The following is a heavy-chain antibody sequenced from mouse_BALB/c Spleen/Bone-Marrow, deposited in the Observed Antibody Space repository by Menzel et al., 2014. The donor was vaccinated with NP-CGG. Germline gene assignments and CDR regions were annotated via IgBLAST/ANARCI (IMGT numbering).Heavy chain of an antibody. CDR2: IYPGDGDT. Sequence: VQLQQSGAELARPGASVKLSCKASGYTFTSYWMQRVKQRPGQGLEWIGAIYPGDGDTRYTQKFKGKATLTADKSSSTAYMQLSSLASEDSAVYYCARGDPFDYWGQGTTLTVSS. CDR3: ARGDPFDY. J-gene: IGHJ2*01. CDR1: GYTFTSYW. V-gene: IGHV1-87*01.